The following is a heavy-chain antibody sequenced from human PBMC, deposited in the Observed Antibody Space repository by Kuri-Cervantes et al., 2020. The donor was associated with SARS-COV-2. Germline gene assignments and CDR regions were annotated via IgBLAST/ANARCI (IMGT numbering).Heavy chain of an antibody. CDR3: AKDQHGIVVVVAAIDY. J-gene: IGHJ4*02. D-gene: IGHD2-15*01. Sequence: GGSLRLSCAASGFTFSSYAMHWVLQAPGKGLEWVAVISYDGSNKYYADSVKGRFTISRDNSKNTLYLQMNSLRAEDTAVYYCAKDQHGIVVVVAAIDYWGQGTLVTVSS. CDR1: GFTFSSYA. CDR2: ISYDGSNK. V-gene: IGHV3-30-3*02.